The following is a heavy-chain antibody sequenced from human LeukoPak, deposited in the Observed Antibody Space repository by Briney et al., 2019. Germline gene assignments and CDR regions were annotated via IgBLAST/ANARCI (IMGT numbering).Heavy chain of an antibody. Sequence: PGGSLRLSCAASGFIFDDYAIHWVRQAPGKGLEWVSGISWNSGSIDYADSVKGRFTISRDNAKNSLYLQMNSLRAEDTALYYCAKDGLKVRGVIAPYYFDYWGQGTLVTVSS. CDR3: AKDGLKVRGVIAPYYFDY. V-gene: IGHV3-9*01. J-gene: IGHJ4*02. D-gene: IGHD3-10*01. CDR1: GFIFDDYA. CDR2: ISWNSGSI.